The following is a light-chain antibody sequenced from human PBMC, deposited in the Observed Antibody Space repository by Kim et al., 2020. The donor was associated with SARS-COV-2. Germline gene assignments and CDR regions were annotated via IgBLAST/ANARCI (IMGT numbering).Light chain of an antibody. CDR3: QQYYSTPYT. J-gene: IGKJ2*01. V-gene: IGKV4-1*01. CDR2: WAS. Sequence: RATINCKSSQRVLYSSNTKNYLAWYKHKPGQPPKLLIYWASTREYGVPDRFSGSESGTDFTLTISSLQAEDVAVYYCQQYYSTPYTFGQGTKLEI. CDR1: QRVLYSSNTKNY.